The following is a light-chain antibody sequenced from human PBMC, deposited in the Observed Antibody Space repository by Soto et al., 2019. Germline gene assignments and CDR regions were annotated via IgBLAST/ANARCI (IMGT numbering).Light chain of an antibody. J-gene: IGKJ3*01. Sequence: IQLTQSPSSLSASVGDRVSITCRASQDIQTYLAWYQQKRGEAPKLLISGTFTLQSGVPSRFNGSGSGTDFTLPISRLQHADFATYYCQHLNNYPPFTFGPGTKVDLE. V-gene: IGKV1-9*01. CDR2: GTF. CDR1: QDIQTY. CDR3: QHLNNYPPFT.